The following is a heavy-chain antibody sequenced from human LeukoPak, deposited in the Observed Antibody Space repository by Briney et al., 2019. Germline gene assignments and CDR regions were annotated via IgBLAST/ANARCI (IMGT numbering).Heavy chain of an antibody. CDR1: GFTFSSYG. CDR3: AKAGGWYGYSYGYYFDY. Sequence: GRSLRLSCAASGFTFSSYGMHWVRQAPGKGLEWVAVISYDGSNKYYADSVKGRFTISRDNSKNTLYLQMNSLRAEDTAVYYCAKAGGWYGYSYGYYFDYWGQGTLATVSS. CDR2: ISYDGSNK. J-gene: IGHJ4*02. V-gene: IGHV3-30*18. D-gene: IGHD5-18*01.